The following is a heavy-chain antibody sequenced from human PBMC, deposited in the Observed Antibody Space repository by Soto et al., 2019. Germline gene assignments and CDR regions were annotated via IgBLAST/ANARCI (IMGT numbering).Heavy chain of an antibody. D-gene: IGHD1-1*01. J-gene: IGHJ4*02. V-gene: IGHV3-30*18. Sequence: WGSLRLSCAAAGFTFSNYAMHWVRQAPGKGLEWVALTSYDGNNEYYTDSVKGRFTISRDNSKNTLFLQMNSPRPEDTAVYYCAKDKGVFNWATSYFDYWGQGALVTVSS. CDR1: GFTFSNYA. CDR3: AKDKGVFNWATSYFDY. CDR2: TSYDGNNE.